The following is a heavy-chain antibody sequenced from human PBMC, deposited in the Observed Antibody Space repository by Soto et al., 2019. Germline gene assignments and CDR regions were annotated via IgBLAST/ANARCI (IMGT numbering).Heavy chain of an antibody. D-gene: IGHD3-9*01. CDR3: ARDMTIGSADTVGGY. J-gene: IGHJ4*02. CDR1: GFTFTSSA. Sequence: SVKVSCKASGFTFTSSAMQWVRQARGQRLEWIGWIVVGSGNTNYAQKLQERVTITTDTSTSTAYMELRSLRSDDTAVYYCARDMTIGSADTVGGYWGQGTEVTVS. V-gene: IGHV1-58*02. CDR2: IVVGSGNT.